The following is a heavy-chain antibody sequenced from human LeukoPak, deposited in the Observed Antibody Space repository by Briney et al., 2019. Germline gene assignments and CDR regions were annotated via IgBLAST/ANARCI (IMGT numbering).Heavy chain of an antibody. CDR1: GGSFSGYY. D-gene: IGHD6-13*01. CDR3: ARAYSSSWYFNWFDP. Sequence: PSETLSLTCAVYGGSFSGYYWSWIRQPPGKGLEWIGEINHSGSTNYNPSLKSRVTISVDTSKNQFSLQLTSVTAADTAVYYCARAYSSSWYFNWFDPWGQGTLVTVSS. J-gene: IGHJ5*02. CDR2: INHSGST. V-gene: IGHV4-34*01.